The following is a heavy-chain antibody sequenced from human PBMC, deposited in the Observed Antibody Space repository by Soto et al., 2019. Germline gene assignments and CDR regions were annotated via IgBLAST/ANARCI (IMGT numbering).Heavy chain of an antibody. CDR3: ATLEGERYWNDDYWFDP. CDR2: FDPEDGET. J-gene: IGHJ5*02. CDR1: GYTLTELS. D-gene: IGHD1-1*01. V-gene: IGHV1-24*01. Sequence: GASVKVSCKVSGYTLTELSMHWVRQAPGKGLEWMGGFDPEDGETIYAQKFQGRVTMTEDTSTDTAYMELSSLRSEDTAVYYCATLEGERYWNDDYWFDPWGQGTLVTVSS.